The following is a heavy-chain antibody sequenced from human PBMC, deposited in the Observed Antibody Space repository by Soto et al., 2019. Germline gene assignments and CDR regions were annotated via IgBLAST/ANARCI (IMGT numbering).Heavy chain of an antibody. D-gene: IGHD4-17*01. CDR2: IYYSGST. CDR3: ARRYGYYFDY. J-gene: IGHJ4*02. V-gene: IGHV4-59*08. CDR1: GGSISSYY. Sequence: PSETLFLTCTVSGGSISSYYWSWIRQPPGKGLEWIGYIYYSGSTNYNPSLKSRVTISVDTSKNQLSLKLSSVTAADTAVYYCARRYGYYFDYWGQGTLVTVSS.